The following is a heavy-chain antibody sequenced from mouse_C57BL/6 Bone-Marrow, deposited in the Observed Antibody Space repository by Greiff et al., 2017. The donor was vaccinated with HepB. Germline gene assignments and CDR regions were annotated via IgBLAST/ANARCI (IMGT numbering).Heavy chain of an antibody. CDR2: EQGLEWIG. J-gene: IGHJ1*03. CDR1: YSFSRRLH. D-gene: IGHD1-1*01. CDR3: SEDAAVYYCAVLYYGRAYWYFDV. V-gene: IGHV1-87*01. Sequence: QVQLKESGPELARPWASVKISCQAFYSFSRRLHFAIRDTNYWMQWVKQRPEQGLEWIGAFYPGNGDTSYNQKFKGKATLTADKSSSTAYMQRSSLTSEDAAVYYCAVLYYGRAYWYFDVWGTGTTVTVSS.